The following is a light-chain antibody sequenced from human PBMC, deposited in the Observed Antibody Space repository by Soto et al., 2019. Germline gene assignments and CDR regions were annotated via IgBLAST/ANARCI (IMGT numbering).Light chain of an antibody. CDR1: QSISSW. J-gene: IGKJ1*01. V-gene: IGKV1-5*01. CDR2: DAT. CDR3: QQYYDYPWM. Sequence: DIRMTQSPSTLSASVGDRVTITCRASQSISSWLAWYQQKPGKAPKLLIYDATTLESGVPSTFSGSEFGTEFTLTISSLQADDFATYYCQQYYDYPWMFGQGTKVDI.